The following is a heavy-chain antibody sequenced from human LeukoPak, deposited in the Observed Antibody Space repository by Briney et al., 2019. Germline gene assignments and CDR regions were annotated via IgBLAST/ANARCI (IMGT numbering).Heavy chain of an antibody. Sequence: GGSLRLSCAASGFTFSSYAMSWVRQAAGKGLEWVSAIRGSGCSTYYVDSVKGRFIISRENSKNTLQLQMNSLRAEDTAVYYCAKDPVRGYDPFPRYCFDYWGQGTLVTVSS. J-gene: IGHJ4*02. CDR2: IRGSGCST. D-gene: IGHD5-12*01. CDR3: AKDPVRGYDPFPRYCFDY. CDR1: GFTFSSYA. V-gene: IGHV3-23*01.